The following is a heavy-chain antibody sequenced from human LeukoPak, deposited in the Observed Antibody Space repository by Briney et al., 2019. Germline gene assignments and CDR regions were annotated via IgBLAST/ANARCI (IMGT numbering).Heavy chain of an antibody. D-gene: IGHD4-17*01. CDR1: GGTFNNSA. CDR2: IMPLFGTA. V-gene: IGHV1-69*05. J-gene: IGHJ5*02. CDR3: ARDVHGDYGSGWFDP. Sequence: SVKVSCKTSGGTFNNSAISWVRQAPAQGLEWLGGIMPLFGTAGYAQKFQGRVTITKDESTRTVYLELTSLTSDDTAVYYCARDVHGDYGSGWFDPWGQGTLVSVSS.